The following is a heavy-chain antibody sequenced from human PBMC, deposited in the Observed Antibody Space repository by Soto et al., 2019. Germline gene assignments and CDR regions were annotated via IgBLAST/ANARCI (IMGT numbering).Heavy chain of an antibody. D-gene: IGHD2-15*01. V-gene: IGHV1-69*02. CDR2: IIPILGIA. J-gene: IGHJ3*02. Sequence: SVKLSCKASGGTFSSCTISWVRQAPGQGLEWMGRIIPILGIANYAQKFQGRVTITADKSTSTAYMELSSLRSEDTAVYYCARGLGYCSGGSCYSSLDIWGQGTMVTVSS. CDR1: GGTFSSCT. CDR3: ARGLGYCSGGSCYSSLDI.